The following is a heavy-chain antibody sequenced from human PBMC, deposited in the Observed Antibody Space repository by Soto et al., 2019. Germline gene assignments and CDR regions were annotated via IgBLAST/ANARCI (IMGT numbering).Heavy chain of an antibody. J-gene: IGHJ6*02. V-gene: IGHV4-34*01. D-gene: IGHD6-13*01. CDR2: INHSGST. CDR1: GGSFSGYY. Sequence: QVQLQQWGAGLLKPSETLSLTCAVYGGSFSGYYWSWIRQPPGKGLEWIGEINHSGSTNYNPSLKSRVTISVDTSKNQFSLKLSSVTAADTAVYYCARGVAAAGFGMDVWGQGTTVTVSS. CDR3: ARGVAAAGFGMDV.